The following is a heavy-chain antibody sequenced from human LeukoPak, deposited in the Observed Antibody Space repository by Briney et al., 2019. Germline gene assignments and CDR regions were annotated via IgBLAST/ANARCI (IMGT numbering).Heavy chain of an antibody. V-gene: IGHV4-59*01. J-gene: IGHJ4*02. CDR1: GGSISSYY. CDR2: IYYSGST. D-gene: IGHD3-10*01. Sequence: SETLSLACTVSGGSISSYYWSWIRQPPGKGLEWIGYIYYSGSTNYNPSLKSRVTISVDTSKNQFSLKLSSVTAADTAVYYCARAYYGSGNTYYFDYWGQGTLVTVSS. CDR3: ARAYYGSGNTYYFDY.